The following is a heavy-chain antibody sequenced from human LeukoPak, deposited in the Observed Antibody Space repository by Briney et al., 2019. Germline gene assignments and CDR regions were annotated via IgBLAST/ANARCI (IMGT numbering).Heavy chain of an antibody. CDR1: GFTCSSYA. CDR2: ISGSGGST. D-gene: IGHD3-10*01. Sequence: GGSLRLSCAASGFTCSSYAMSWVRQAPGKGREWVSAISGSGGSTYYADSVKGRITSSRDNSKNTLYLQMNSLRAEDTAVYYCATDDVRGEGYFDYWGQGTLVTVSS. V-gene: IGHV3-23*01. CDR3: ATDDVRGEGYFDY. J-gene: IGHJ4*02.